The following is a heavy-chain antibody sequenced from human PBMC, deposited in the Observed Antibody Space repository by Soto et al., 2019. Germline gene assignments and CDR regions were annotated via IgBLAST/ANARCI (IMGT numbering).Heavy chain of an antibody. J-gene: IGHJ3*02. D-gene: IGHD3-3*01. CDR1: GGSFNGYY. Sequence: SETLSLTCAVSGGSFNGYYWSWIRQPPGKGLEWIGEIHHSGITNYNPSLKSRVTISVDTSKNQFSLKLSSVTAADTAVYYCARAPVRFLEWIPPDGFDIWGQGPMVTVS. V-gene: IGHV4-34*01. CDR3: ARAPVRFLEWIPPDGFDI. CDR2: IHHSGIT.